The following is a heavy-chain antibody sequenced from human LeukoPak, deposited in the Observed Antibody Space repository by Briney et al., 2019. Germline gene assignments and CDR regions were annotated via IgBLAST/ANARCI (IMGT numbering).Heavy chain of an antibody. CDR1: GYTFTGYY. V-gene: IGHV1-2*02. D-gene: IGHD3-16*02. J-gene: IGHJ4*02. CDR2: INPNSGGT. Sequence: GASVKVSCKASGYTFTGYYMNWVRQAPGQGLEWMGWINPNSGGTNYAQKFQGRVTMTRDTSISTAYMELSRLRSDDTAVYYCARGDYVWGSYLPTYYFDYWGQGTLVTVSS. CDR3: ARGDYVWGSYLPTYYFDY.